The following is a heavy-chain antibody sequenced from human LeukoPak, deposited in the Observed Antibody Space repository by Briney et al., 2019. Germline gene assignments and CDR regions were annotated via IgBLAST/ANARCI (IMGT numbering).Heavy chain of an antibody. J-gene: IGHJ5*02. CDR3: ARGFSMAP. D-gene: IGHD2/OR15-2a*01. CDR1: GFTFSSNE. Sequence: GGSLRLSCAASGFTFSSNEMNWVRQTPGKGLEWVSYISSSGNIIYYADSVKGRFTISRDNAKNSLYLQMNSLRAEDTAVYYCARGFSMAPWGQGTLVTVSS. CDR2: ISSSGNII. V-gene: IGHV3-48*03.